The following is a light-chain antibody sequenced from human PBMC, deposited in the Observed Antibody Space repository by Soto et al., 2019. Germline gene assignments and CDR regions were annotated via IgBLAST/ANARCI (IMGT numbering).Light chain of an antibody. Sequence: QSALTQPASVSGSPGQSITISCTGTSGDIGGYNYVSWYQQHPGKAPKLLISEVTNRPSGVSNRFSGSKSGNTASLTISGLQADDEADFFCCSYAGNGAWVFGGGTKVTVL. J-gene: IGLJ3*02. CDR3: CSYAGNGAWV. V-gene: IGLV2-14*01. CDR2: EVT. CDR1: SGDIGGYNY.